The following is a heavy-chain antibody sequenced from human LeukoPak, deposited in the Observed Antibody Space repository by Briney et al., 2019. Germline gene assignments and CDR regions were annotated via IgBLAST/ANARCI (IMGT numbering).Heavy chain of an antibody. Sequence: GGSLRLSCAAAGFTFSSYWMSWVSQAPGKGLEWVANIKKIGSEENFVDSVKGRFTISRDNSKKSLYLQMNSLRAEDTAVYYCARGSSAGASLRHDYWGQGTLVTVSS. CDR3: ARGSSAGASLRHDY. CDR2: IKKIGSEE. D-gene: IGHD1-26*01. V-gene: IGHV3-7*01. J-gene: IGHJ4*02. CDR1: GFTFSSYW.